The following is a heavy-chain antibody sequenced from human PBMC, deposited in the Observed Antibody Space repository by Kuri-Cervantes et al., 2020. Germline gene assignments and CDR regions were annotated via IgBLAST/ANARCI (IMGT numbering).Heavy chain of an antibody. CDR2: IYWDDDK. V-gene: IGHV2-5*02. D-gene: IGHD3-22*01. CDR3: AHSPSHYYYDGSNWFDP. Sequence: SGPTLVKPTQTLTLTCTFSGFSLSTSGVGVGWIRQPPGKALEWLALIYWDDDKRYSPSLKSRLTITKDTSKNQVVLTMTNMDPVDTATYYCAHSPSHYYYDGSNWFDPWGQGTLVTVSS. CDR1: GFSLSTSGVG. J-gene: IGHJ5*02.